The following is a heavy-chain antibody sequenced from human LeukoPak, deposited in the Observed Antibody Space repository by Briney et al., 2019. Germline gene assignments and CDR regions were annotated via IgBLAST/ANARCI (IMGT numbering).Heavy chain of an antibody. J-gene: IGHJ4*02. D-gene: IGHD3-22*01. CDR3: ARINYFDSSGYYNSDY. V-gene: IGHV4-30-2*02. CDR1: GGSISSGGYS. Sequence: SETLSLTCAVSGGSISSGGYSWSWIRQPPGKGLEWIGYIYHSGSTYYNPSLKSRVTISVDRSKNQFSLKLSSVTAADTAVYYCARINYFDSSGYYNSDYWGQGTLVTVSS. CDR2: IYHSGST.